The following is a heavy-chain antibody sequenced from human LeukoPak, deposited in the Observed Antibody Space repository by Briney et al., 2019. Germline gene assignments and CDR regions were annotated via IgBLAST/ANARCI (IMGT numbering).Heavy chain of an antibody. CDR1: GGTFSSYA. CDR3: ARGLPRIAAAGT. V-gene: IGHV1-69*06. CDR2: IIPIFGTA. J-gene: IGHJ5*02. Sequence: SVKVSCKASGGTFSSYAISWVRQAPGQGLEWMGRIIPIFGTADYAQKFQGRVTITADKSTSTAYMELSSLRSEDTAVYYCARGLPRIAAAGTWGQGTLVTVSS. D-gene: IGHD6-13*01.